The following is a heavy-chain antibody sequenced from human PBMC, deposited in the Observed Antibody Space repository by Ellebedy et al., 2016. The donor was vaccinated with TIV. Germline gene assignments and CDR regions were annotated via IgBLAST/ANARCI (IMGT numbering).Heavy chain of an antibody. CDR2: ISSNSGNI. Sequence: GESLKISCAASGFTFSTYSMNWVRQAPGKGLEWVSYISSNSGNIYYADSVEGRFTISRDNAKNSLYLQMNSLRDEDTAVYYCARDENYVAEVIDYWGQGTLVTVSS. V-gene: IGHV3-48*02. CDR3: ARDENYVAEVIDY. D-gene: IGHD1-7*01. J-gene: IGHJ4*02. CDR1: GFTFSTYS.